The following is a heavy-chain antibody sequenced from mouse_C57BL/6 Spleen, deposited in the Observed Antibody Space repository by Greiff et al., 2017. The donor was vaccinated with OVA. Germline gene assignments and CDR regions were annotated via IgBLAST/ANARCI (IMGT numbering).Heavy chain of an antibody. CDR2: ISYDGSN. Sequence: EVKLQESGPGLVKPSQSLSLTCSVTGYSITSGYYWNWIRQFPGNKLEWMGYISYDGSNNYNPSLKNRISITRDTSKNQFLLKLNSVTTEDTATYYCAREDTYYYGSSFYYYAMDYWGQGTSVTVSS. CDR1: GYSITSGYY. J-gene: IGHJ4*01. D-gene: IGHD1-1*01. V-gene: IGHV3-6*01. CDR3: AREDTYYYGSSFYYYAMDY.